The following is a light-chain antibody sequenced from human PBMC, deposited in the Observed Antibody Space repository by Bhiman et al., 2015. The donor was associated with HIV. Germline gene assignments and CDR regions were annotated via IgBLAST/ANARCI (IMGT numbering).Light chain of an antibody. CDR1: KIASKT. CDR3: QVWESSSF. Sequence: SYVLTQPPSVSVAPGKTATITCAGDKIASKTVHWYQQKSGQAPLLVIYYDTDRPSGIPERFSGSNSGNAATLTISRVEVGDEADYYCQVWESSSFFGGGTKLTVL. V-gene: IGLV3-21*01. CDR2: YDT. J-gene: IGLJ2*01.